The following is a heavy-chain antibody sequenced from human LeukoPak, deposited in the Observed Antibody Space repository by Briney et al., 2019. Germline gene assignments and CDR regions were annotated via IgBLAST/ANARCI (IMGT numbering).Heavy chain of an antibody. D-gene: IGHD6-6*01. CDR2: ISSSSSTI. CDR1: GFTFGSYS. CDR3: ARDRAARHKAYYYYYYMDV. J-gene: IGHJ6*03. V-gene: IGHV3-48*02. Sequence: QPGGSLRLSCAASGFTFGSYSMNWVRQAPGKGLEWVSYISSSSSTIYYADSVKGRFTISRDNAKNSLYLQMNSLRDEDTAVYYCARDRAARHKAYYYYYYMDVWGKGTTVTVSS.